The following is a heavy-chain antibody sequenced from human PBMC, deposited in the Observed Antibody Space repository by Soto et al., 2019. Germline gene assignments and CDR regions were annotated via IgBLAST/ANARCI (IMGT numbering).Heavy chain of an antibody. CDR1: GFTFSSYA. CDR2: ISYDGSNK. V-gene: IGHV3-30-3*01. Sequence: PGGSLRLSCAASGFTFSSYAMHWVRQAPGKGLEWVAVISYDGSNKYYADSVKGRFTISRDNSKNTLYLQMNSLRAEDTAVYYCAREKGERNYYGSGSYYYYYYGMDVWGQGTTVTVSS. CDR3: AREKGERNYYGSGSYYYYYYGMDV. J-gene: IGHJ6*02. D-gene: IGHD3-10*01.